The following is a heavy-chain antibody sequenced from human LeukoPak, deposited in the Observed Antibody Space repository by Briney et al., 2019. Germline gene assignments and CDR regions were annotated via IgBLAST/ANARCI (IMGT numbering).Heavy chain of an antibody. CDR3: ARDRFDIVATIYHDASDI. V-gene: IGHV1-2*02. CDR1: GYTFTGYY. Sequence: GASVKVSCKASGYTFTGYYMHWVRQAPGQGLEWMGWINPNSGGTNYAQKFQGRVTMTRDTSISTAYMELNRLRSDDTAVYYCARDRFDIVATIYHDASDIWGQGTMVTVSS. D-gene: IGHD5-12*01. CDR2: INPNSGGT. J-gene: IGHJ3*02.